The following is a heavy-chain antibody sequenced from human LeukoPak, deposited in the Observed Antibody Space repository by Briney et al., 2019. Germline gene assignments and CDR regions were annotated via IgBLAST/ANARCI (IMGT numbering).Heavy chain of an antibody. Sequence: GGSLRLSCAASGFTIGRLWMHWVRHAPGKGLVWVSRSEGDDSTTTYADSVKGRFTVSRDTAKNTLYLQMNSLRVEDTAVYYCAKLDWLDPWGQGTLVTVSP. CDR2: SEGDDSTT. CDR3: AKLDWLDP. CDR1: GFTIGRLW. V-gene: IGHV3-74*03. J-gene: IGHJ5*02.